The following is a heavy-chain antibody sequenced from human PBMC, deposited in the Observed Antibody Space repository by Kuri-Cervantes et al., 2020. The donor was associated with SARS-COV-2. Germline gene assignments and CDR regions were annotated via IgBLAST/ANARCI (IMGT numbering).Heavy chain of an antibody. J-gene: IGHJ5*02. D-gene: IGHD3-3*01. CDR3: AREVTIFGAVSRGFDP. CDR2: ISSSSSYI. Sequence: GGSLRLSCAASGFTFSSYSMNWVRQAPGKGLEWVSSISSSSSYIYYADSVKGRFTISRDNAKNSLYLQMNSLRAEDTAVYYCAREVTIFGAVSRGFDPWGQGTLVTVSS. V-gene: IGHV3-21*01. CDR1: GFTFSSYS.